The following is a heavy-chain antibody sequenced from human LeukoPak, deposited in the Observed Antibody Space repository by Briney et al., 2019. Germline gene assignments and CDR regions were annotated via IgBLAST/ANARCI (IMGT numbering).Heavy chain of an antibody. Sequence: PGGSLRLSCAASGFTFSSYWMSWVRQAPGKELEWVANIKQDGSEKYYVDSVKGRFTISRDNAKNSLYLQMGSLRAEDMAVYYCARSLFNYYDSSGPTPAGYWGQGTLVTVSS. D-gene: IGHD3-22*01. V-gene: IGHV3-7*01. J-gene: IGHJ4*02. CDR3: ARSLFNYYDSSGPTPAGY. CDR2: IKQDGSEK. CDR1: GFTFSSYW.